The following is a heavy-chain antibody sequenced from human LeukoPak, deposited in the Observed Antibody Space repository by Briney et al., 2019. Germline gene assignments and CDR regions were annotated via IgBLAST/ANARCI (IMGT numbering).Heavy chain of an antibody. Sequence: SETLSLTCTVSGGSIRSYYWSWIRQPPGKGLEWIGYIYYSGSTNYNPSLKSRVTISVDTSKNQFSLKLSSVTAADTAVYYCARDDSSSPYYFDYWGQGTLVTVSS. CDR2: IYYSGST. V-gene: IGHV4-59*01. CDR1: GGSIRSYY. D-gene: IGHD6-13*01. CDR3: ARDDSSSPYYFDY. J-gene: IGHJ4*02.